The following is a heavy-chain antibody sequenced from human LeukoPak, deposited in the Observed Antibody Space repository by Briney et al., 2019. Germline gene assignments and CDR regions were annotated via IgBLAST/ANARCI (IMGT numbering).Heavy chain of an antibody. D-gene: IGHD4-17*01. CDR1: GYTFIDFY. V-gene: IGHV1-2*02. J-gene: IGHJ4*02. Sequence: ASVKVSCKASGYTFIDFYMHWVRQAPGQGLEWMGWINPKNGGTNYAQKFQGRVTMTRDTSISTAYMELSRLRSDDTAVYYCARVVRARDYGACGYWGQGTLVTVSS. CDR3: ARVVRARDYGACGY. CDR2: INPKNGGT.